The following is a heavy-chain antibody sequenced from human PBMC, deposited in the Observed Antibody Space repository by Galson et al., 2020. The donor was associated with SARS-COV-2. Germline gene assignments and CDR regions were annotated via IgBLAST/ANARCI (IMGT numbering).Heavy chain of an antibody. CDR2: ISYDGSNK. Sequence: GGSLRLSCAASGFTFSSYAMHWVRQAPGKGLEWVAVISYDGSNKYYADSVKGRFTISRDNSKNTLYLQMNSLRAEDTAVYYCARVPITIFGVVRFDYWGQGTVVTVSS. V-gene: IGHV3-30*04. D-gene: IGHD3-3*01. CDR1: GFTFSSYA. CDR3: ARVPITIFGVVRFDY. J-gene: IGHJ4*02.